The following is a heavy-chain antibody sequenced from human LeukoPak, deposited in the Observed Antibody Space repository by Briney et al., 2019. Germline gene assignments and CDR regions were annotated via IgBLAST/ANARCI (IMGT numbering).Heavy chain of an antibody. CDR1: GGTFSSYA. J-gene: IGHJ4*02. CDR2: IIPILGIA. D-gene: IGHD1-26*01. CDR3: ARDGLGTTAGDY. V-gene: IGHV1-69*04. Sequence: VASVKVSCKASGGTFSSYAISWVRQAPGQGLEWMGRIIPILGIANYAQKFQGRVTITADKSTSTAYMELSSLRSEDTAVYYCARDGLGTTAGDYWGQGTLVTVSS.